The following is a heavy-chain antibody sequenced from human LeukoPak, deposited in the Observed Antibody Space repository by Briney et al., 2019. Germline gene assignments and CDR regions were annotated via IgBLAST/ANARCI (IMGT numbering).Heavy chain of an antibody. CDR2: IKQDGSEK. CDR3: ARDPQYYYGSGSYYNVGLGY. D-gene: IGHD3-10*01. J-gene: IGHJ4*02. CDR1: GFTFSSYW. Sequence: GGSLRLSCAASGFTFSSYWMSWVRQAPGKGLEWVANIKQDGSEKYYVDSMKGRFTISRDNAKNSLYLQMNSLRAEDTAVYYCARDPQYYYGSGSYYNVGLGYWGQGTLVTVSS. V-gene: IGHV3-7*01.